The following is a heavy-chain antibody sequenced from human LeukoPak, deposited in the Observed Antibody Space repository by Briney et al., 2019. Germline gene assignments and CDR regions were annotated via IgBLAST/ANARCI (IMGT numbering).Heavy chain of an antibody. CDR3: ARGSYSSSWYAYNWFDP. D-gene: IGHD6-13*01. Sequence: SETLSLTCTVSGGSISSYYWSWIRQPPGKGLEWMGYIFFSGITNYNPSLKSRVTLSVDTSKNQFSLKLSSVTAADTAVYYCARGSYSSSWYAYNWFDPWGQGTLVTVSS. V-gene: IGHV4-59*01. CDR1: GGSISSYY. J-gene: IGHJ5*02. CDR2: IFFSGIT.